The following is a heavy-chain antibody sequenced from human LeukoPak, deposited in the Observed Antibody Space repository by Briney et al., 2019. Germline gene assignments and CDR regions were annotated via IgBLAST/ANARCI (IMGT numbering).Heavy chain of an antibody. CDR3: AKDRVRFSSRVDAFDI. V-gene: IGHV3-23*01. Sequence: AGGSLRLSCAASGFTVSSNYMSWVRQAPGKGLEWVSAIVGSGSSTYYADSVKGRFTISRDNSKNTLYLQMNSLRAEDTAVYYCAKDRVRFSSRVDAFDIWGRGTMVTVSS. CDR2: IVGSGSST. D-gene: IGHD6-13*01. J-gene: IGHJ3*02. CDR1: GFTVSSNY.